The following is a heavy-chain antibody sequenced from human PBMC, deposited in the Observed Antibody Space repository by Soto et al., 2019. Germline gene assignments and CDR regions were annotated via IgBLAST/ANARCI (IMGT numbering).Heavy chain of an antibody. CDR3: ARDGDFWSGIDY. D-gene: IGHD3-3*01. J-gene: IGHJ4*02. Sequence: GGSLRLSCAASGFTFSSYAMHWVRQAPGKGLEWVAVISYDGSNKYYADSVKGRFTISRDNSKNTLYLQMNSLRAEDTAVYYCARDGDFWSGIDYWGQGTLVTVSS. CDR1: GFTFSSYA. CDR2: ISYDGSNK. V-gene: IGHV3-30-3*01.